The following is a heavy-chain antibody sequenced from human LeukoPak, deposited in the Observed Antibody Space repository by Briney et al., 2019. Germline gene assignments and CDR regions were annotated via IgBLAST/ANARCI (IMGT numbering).Heavy chain of an antibody. CDR2: IRYDGSNK. V-gene: IGHV3-30*02. CDR1: GFTFSSYG. J-gene: IGHJ4*02. Sequence: GGSLRLSCAASGFTFSSYGMHWVRQAPGKGLEWVAFIRYDGSNKYYADSVKGRFTISRDNSKNTLYLQMNSLRAEDTAVYYCAKESAYTSPRNYYFETWGQGTLVTVSP. CDR3: AKESAYTSPRNYYFET. D-gene: IGHD1-14*01.